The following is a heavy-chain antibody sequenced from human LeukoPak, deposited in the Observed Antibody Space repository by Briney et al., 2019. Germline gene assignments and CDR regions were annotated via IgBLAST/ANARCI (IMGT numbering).Heavy chain of an antibody. J-gene: IGHJ4*02. CDR2: ISNSNITM. V-gene: IGHV3-48*04. CDR3: ARGYKYGAY. Sequence: SGGSLRLSCAASGFTFSSYDMNWVRQAPGKGLEWLSYISNSNITMYYADSVKGRFTISRDNTKNSLYLQMNSLRAEDTAVYYCARGYKYGAYWGQGTLVTVSS. CDR1: GFTFSSYD. D-gene: IGHD4/OR15-4a*01.